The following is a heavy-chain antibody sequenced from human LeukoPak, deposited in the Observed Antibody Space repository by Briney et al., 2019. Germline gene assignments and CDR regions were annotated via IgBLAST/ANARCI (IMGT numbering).Heavy chain of an antibody. Sequence: RPSETLSLTCTVSGGSISSSSYYWGWIRQPPGKGLEWIGSIYYSGSTNYNPSLKSRVTISVDTSKNQFSLKLSSVTAADTAVYYCARVKTYYDILTGSFDYWGQGTLVTVSS. J-gene: IGHJ4*02. D-gene: IGHD3-9*01. V-gene: IGHV4-39*07. CDR1: GGSISSSSYY. CDR3: ARVKTYYDILTGSFDY. CDR2: IYYSGST.